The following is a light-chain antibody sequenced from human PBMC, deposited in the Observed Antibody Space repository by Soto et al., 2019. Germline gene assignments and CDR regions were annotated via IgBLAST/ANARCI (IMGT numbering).Light chain of an antibody. CDR3: TSYTSSSSLGV. J-gene: IGLJ3*02. CDR1: SSDVGGYNY. CDR2: GVI. Sequence: QSALTQPASVSGSPGQSITMSCTGTSSDVGGYNYVSWYQQHPGKAPKLIIYGVINRPSGVSDRFSGSKSGNTASLTISGLQAEDDADYYCTSYTSSSSLGVFGGGTKLTVL. V-gene: IGLV2-14*01.